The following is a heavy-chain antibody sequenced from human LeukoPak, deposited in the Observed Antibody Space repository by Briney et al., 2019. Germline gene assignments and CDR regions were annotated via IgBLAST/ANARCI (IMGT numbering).Heavy chain of an antibody. J-gene: IGHJ6*01. CDR3: ARDFLGRSNGGSNYFGMGV. D-gene: IGHD2-15*01. CDR2: INTYSGGA. Sequence: ASVKVSCESSGYSFTDYFIHWVRQAPGQGPEWTGCINTYSGGAHYAQKFKGWVSLTRDTSSDTAFMELSSLRSDATAIYYCARDFLGRSNGGSNYFGMGVWGQGTTVTVSS. CDR1: GYSFTDYF. V-gene: IGHV1-2*04.